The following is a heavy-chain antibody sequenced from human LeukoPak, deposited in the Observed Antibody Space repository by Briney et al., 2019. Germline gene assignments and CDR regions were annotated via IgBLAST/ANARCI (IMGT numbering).Heavy chain of an antibody. CDR2: IYSGGTT. J-gene: IGHJ4*02. CDR1: GFTVSSNY. CDR3: ARGYSTGWPREFDY. Sequence: GGSLGLSCAASGFTVSSNYMNWVRQAPGKGLGWVSVIYSGGTTYYADSVRGRFTISRDNSKNTLYLQMNSLRAEDTAVYYCARGYSTGWPREFDYWGQGTLVTVSS. V-gene: IGHV3-53*01. D-gene: IGHD6-19*01.